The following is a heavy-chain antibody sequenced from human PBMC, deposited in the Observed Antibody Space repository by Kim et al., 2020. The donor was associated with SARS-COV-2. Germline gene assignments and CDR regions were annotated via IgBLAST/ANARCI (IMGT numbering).Heavy chain of an antibody. CDR1: GFTFSDYY. V-gene: IGHV3-11*04. CDR3: ARVSPIAAAALYYFDY. J-gene: IGHJ4*02. CDR2: ISSSGSTI. Sequence: GGSLRLSCAASGFTFSDYYMSWIRQAPGKGLEWVSYISSSGSTIYYADSVKGRFTISRDNAKNSLHLQMNSLRAEDTAVYYCARVSPIAAAALYYFDYWGQGTLVTVSS. D-gene: IGHD6-13*01.